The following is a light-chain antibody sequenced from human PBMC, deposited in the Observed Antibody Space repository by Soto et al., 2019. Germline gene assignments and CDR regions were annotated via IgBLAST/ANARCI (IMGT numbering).Light chain of an antibody. CDR1: SSDVGSYNY. CDR2: EVT. V-gene: IGLV2-8*01. CDR3: SSYAGSNNKV. Sequence: QSALTQPPSASGSPGQSVTISCTGTSSDVGSYNYVSWYQQHPGKAPKLMIYEVTKWPSGVPDRFSGSKSGNTASLTVSGLQADDEADYYCSSYAGSNNKVFGTGTKLTVL. J-gene: IGLJ1*01.